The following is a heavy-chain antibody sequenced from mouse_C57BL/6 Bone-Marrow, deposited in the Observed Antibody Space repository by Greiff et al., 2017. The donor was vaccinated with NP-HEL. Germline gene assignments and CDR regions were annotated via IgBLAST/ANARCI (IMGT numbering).Heavy chain of an antibody. D-gene: IGHD1-1*01. J-gene: IGHJ2*01. CDR3: ARHPLITLDY. Sequence: EVQVVESGGDLVKPGGTLKLSCAASGFTFSSYGMSWVRQTPDKRLEWVATISSGGSYTYYPDSVKGRFTISRDNAKNTLYLQMSSLKSEDTAMYYCARHPLITLDYWGQGTTLTVSS. CDR2: ISSGGSYT. CDR1: GFTFSSYG. V-gene: IGHV5-6*01.